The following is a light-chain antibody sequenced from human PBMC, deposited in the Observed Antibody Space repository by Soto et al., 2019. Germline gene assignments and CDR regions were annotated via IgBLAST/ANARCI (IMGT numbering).Light chain of an antibody. CDR2: DAS. Sequence: EIVMTQSPATLSLSPGERATLSCRASHSVSSNLGWYQQKPGQAPRLLIYDASTRATGVPARFSGRGSGTEFTLPISSLQSEDCATYCCQQCHDSPHTFGQGTKLEIK. V-gene: IGKV3-15*01. J-gene: IGKJ2*01. CDR1: HSVSSN. CDR3: QQCHDSPHT.